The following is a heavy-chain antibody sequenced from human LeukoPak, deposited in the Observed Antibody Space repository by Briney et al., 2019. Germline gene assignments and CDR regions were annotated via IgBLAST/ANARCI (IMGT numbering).Heavy chain of an antibody. D-gene: IGHD3-16*02. Sequence: SVKVSCKASGGTFSSYAISWVRQAPGLGLEWMGRIIPILGIANYAQKFQGRVTITADKSTSTAYMELSSLRSEDTAVYYCARGGASRLGELSHGMDVWGQGTTVTVSS. V-gene: IGHV1-69*04. CDR2: IIPILGIA. CDR1: GGTFSSYA. J-gene: IGHJ6*02. CDR3: ARGGASRLGELSHGMDV.